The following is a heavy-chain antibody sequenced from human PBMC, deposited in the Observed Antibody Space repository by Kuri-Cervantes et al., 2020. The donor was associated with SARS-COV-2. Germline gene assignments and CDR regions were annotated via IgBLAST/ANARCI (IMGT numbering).Heavy chain of an antibody. CDR1: GFTFSSYA. J-gene: IGHJ4*02. V-gene: IGHV3-30-3*01. CDR2: ISHDGSNK. D-gene: IGHD5-18*01. CDR3: ARVVFDTAMVYFDY. Sequence: GESLKISCAASGFTFSSYAMHWVRQAPGKGLEWVAVISHDGSNKYYADSVKGRFTISRDNSKNTLYLQMNSLRAEDTAVYYCARVVFDTAMVYFDYWGQGTLVTVSS.